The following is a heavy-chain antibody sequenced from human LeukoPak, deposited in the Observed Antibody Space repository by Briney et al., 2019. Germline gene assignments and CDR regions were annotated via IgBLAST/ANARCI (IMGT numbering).Heavy chain of an antibody. CDR3: ARAKRITMIVVVIHDAFDI. CDR2: IYYSGST. Sequence: SETLSLTCTVSGGSISSYYWSWIRQPRGKGLEWIGYIYYSGSTNYNPSLKSRVTISVDTSKNQFSLKLSSVTAADTAVYYCARAKRITMIVVVIHDAFDIWGQGTMVTVSS. J-gene: IGHJ3*02. V-gene: IGHV4-59*12. D-gene: IGHD3-22*01. CDR1: GGSISSYY.